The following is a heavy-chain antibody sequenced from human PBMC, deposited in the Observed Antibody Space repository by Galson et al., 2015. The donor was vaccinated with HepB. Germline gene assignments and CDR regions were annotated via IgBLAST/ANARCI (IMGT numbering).Heavy chain of an antibody. D-gene: IGHD3-10*01. J-gene: IGHJ4*02. CDR3: AKDGPLLWFGELLYQYYFDY. CDR1: GFTFSSYA. Sequence: SLRLSCAASGFTFSSYAMSWVRQAPGKGLEWVSAISGSGGSTYYADSVKGRFTISRDNSKNTLYLQMNSLRAEDTAVYYCAKDGPLLWFGELLYQYYFDYWGQGTLVTVSS. V-gene: IGHV3-23*01. CDR2: ISGSGGST.